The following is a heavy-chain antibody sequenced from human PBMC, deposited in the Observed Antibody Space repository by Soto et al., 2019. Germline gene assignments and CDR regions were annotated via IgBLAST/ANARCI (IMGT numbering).Heavy chain of an antibody. V-gene: IGHV3-21*01. CDR1: GFTFSTYS. CDR3: AREYTAWPLAYGLDV. J-gene: IGHJ6*02. CDR2: ISSRSDI. Sequence: GGSLRLSCVGSGFTFSTYSINWVRQAPGKGLEWVSSISSRSDIYYADSVKGRFTISRNNAKNSVSLQMNSLRAEDTAVYYCAREYTAWPLAYGLDVWGQGTTVTVSS. D-gene: IGHD2-2*02.